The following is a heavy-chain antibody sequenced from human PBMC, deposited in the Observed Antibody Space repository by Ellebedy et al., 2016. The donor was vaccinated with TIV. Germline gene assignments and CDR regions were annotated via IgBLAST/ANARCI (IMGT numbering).Heavy chain of an antibody. J-gene: IGHJ4*02. CDR1: GYTFTNYA. V-gene: IGHV1-3*04. CDR2: VNTANGDT. CDR3: ARDLGSGRDY. D-gene: IGHD6-19*01. Sequence: ASVKVSCKTSGYTFTNYAIHWVRQAPGHSLEWMGWVNTANGDTRSSEKFKGRLTATIATSASIVYMELRGLRSEDTAVYYCARDLGSGRDYWGQGSLVTVSS.